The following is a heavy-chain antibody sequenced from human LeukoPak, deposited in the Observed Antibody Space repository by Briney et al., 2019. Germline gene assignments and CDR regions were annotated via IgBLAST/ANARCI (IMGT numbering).Heavy chain of an antibody. Sequence: ASVKVSCKASGGTFSTYAISWVRQAPGQELEWMGGVIPIFGTTNYAQKFQGRVTITADESTRTAYMELTSLTSEDTAVYYCARPLPYDSGRPYAGPKYYYGMGVWGKGTTVTVSS. CDR2: VIPIFGTT. D-gene: IGHD3-10*01. J-gene: IGHJ6*04. CDR1: GGTFSTYA. CDR3: ARPLPYDSGRPYAGPKYYYGMGV. V-gene: IGHV1-69*13.